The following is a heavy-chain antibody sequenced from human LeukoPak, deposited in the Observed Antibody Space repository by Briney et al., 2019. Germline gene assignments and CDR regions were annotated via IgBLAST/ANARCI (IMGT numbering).Heavy chain of an antibody. CDR2: ISAYNGHT. CDR3: ARESPYSSNWYGDDWFAP. Sequence: ASVKVSCTASGYTFTNNGFSWVRQAPGQGLEWMGWISAYNGHTNYAQKFQGRVTMTTDTSTSTAYMELRSLRSDDTAVYYCARESPYSSNWYGDDWFAPWGQGTLVTVSS. D-gene: IGHD6-13*01. J-gene: IGHJ5*02. CDR1: GYTFTNNG. V-gene: IGHV1-18*01.